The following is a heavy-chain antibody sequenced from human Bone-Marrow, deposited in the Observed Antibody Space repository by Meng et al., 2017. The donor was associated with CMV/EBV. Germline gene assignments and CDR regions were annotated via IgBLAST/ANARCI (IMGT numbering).Heavy chain of an antibody. CDR3: ARDGGKGYCSSTSCLNWFDP. CDR2: IIPIFGTA. J-gene: IGHJ5*02. Sequence: RYAVRWVPQAPGQGLEWMGGIIPIFGTANYAQKFQGRVTITADKSTSTAYMELSSLRSEDTAVYYCARDGGKGYCSSTSCLNWFDPWGQGTLVTVSS. D-gene: IGHD2-2*01. CDR1: RYA. V-gene: IGHV1-69*06.